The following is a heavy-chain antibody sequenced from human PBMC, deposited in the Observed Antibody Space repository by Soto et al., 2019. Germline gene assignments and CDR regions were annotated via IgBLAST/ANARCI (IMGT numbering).Heavy chain of an antibody. Sequence: GGSLRLSCAASGFTFSSYWMSWVRQAPGKGLEWVANIKQDGSEKYYVDSVKGRFTISRDNAKNSLYLQMNSLRAEDTAVYYCAREGPLQLSSWFDPWGQGTLVTVSS. D-gene: IGHD5-18*01. V-gene: IGHV3-7*01. CDR1: GFTFSSYW. CDR2: IKQDGSEK. CDR3: AREGPLQLSSWFDP. J-gene: IGHJ5*02.